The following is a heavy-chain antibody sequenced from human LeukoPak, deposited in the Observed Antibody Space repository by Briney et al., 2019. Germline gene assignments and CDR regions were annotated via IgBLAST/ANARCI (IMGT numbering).Heavy chain of an antibody. CDR2: ISSSSSYI. Sequence: GGSLRLSSAASGFTFSSYSMNWVRQAPGKGLEWVSSISSSSSYIYYADSVKGRFTISRDNAKNSLYLQMNSLRAEDTAVYYCAREYCSGGSCYDYYYGMDVWGKGTTVTVSS. CDR1: GFTFSSYS. V-gene: IGHV3-21*01. J-gene: IGHJ6*04. D-gene: IGHD2-15*01. CDR3: AREYCSGGSCYDYYYGMDV.